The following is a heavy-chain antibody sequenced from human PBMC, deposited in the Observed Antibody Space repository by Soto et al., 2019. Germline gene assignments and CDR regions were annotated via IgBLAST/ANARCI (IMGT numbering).Heavy chain of an antibody. CDR3: TGRGGDLLQDN. CDR1: GCNFTGSA. CDR2: IRGRAKSYAT. D-gene: IGHD4-17*01. Sequence: EVQLVESGGGLVQPGGSLKLSCAGFGCNFTGSALHWVRQGSGKGLEWVGRIRGRAKSYATSYATSVKGRFFISRDDSTNTAYLLMNSLKDEATSLYYCTGRGGDLLQDNWGQGTLVTVSS. V-gene: IGHV3-73*01. J-gene: IGHJ4*02.